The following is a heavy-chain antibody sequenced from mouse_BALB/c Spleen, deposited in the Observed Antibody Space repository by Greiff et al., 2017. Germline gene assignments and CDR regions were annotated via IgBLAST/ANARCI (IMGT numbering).Heavy chain of an antibody. CDR1: GFTFSNYW. Sequence: DVKLQESGGGLVQPGGSMKLSCVASGFTFSNYWMNWVRQSPEKGLEWVAEIRLKSNNYATHYAESVKGRFTISRDDSKSSVYLQMNNLRAEDTGIYYCTREGYYGYYFDYWGQGTTLTVSS. V-gene: IGHV6-6*02. J-gene: IGHJ2*01. CDR3: TREGYYGYYFDY. D-gene: IGHD1-2*01. CDR2: IRLKSNNYAT.